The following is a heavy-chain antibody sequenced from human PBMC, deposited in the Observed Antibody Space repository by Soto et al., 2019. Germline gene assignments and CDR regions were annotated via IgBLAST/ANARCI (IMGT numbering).Heavy chain of an antibody. CDR2: ISASGDIT. CDR3: AKGRKDNGSYRTAIDY. Sequence: EVRLLESGGGLVQPGGSLRVSCAASGFTFSTYAMSWVRQAPGKGLEWVSSISASGDITYYADSVKGRFTVSRDNSKNTLYLQMNSLRADDTAVYYWAKGRKDNGSYRTAIDYWGQGTLVTVSS. CDR1: GFTFSTYA. D-gene: IGHD1-26*01. V-gene: IGHV3-23*01. J-gene: IGHJ4*02.